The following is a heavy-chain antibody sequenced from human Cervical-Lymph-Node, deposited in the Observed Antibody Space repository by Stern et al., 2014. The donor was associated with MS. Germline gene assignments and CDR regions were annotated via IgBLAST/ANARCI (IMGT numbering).Heavy chain of an antibody. D-gene: IGHD6-13*01. CDR3: ARDAWPAASGPLIDY. Sequence: VQLVQSGGGLVQPGGSLRLSCAASGFTFSSHWMHWVRQAPGKGLVWVSRIYGEGKSTKYADSVKGRFTISRDNAKSTLYLQMNSLRAEDSAVYYCARDAWPAASGPLIDYWGRGTLVTVSS. CDR2: IYGEGKST. V-gene: IGHV3-74*03. CDR1: GFTFSSHW. J-gene: IGHJ4*02.